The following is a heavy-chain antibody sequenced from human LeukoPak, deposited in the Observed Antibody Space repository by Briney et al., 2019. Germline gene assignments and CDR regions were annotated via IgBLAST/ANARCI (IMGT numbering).Heavy chain of an antibody. CDR1: GFTFDDYA. J-gene: IGHJ4*02. D-gene: IGHD2-15*01. CDR2: ISWNSGSI. CDR3: AKAKREDATAGCFDY. Sequence: PGGSLRLSCAVSGFTFDDYAMHWVRQAPGKGLEWVSGISWNSGSIGYADSVKGRFTISRDNAKNSLYLQMNSLRAEDTALYYCAKAKREDATAGCFDYWGQGTLVTVSS. V-gene: IGHV3-9*01.